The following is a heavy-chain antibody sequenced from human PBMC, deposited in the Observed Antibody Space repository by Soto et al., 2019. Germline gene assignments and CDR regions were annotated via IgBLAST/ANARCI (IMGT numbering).Heavy chain of an antibody. CDR1: GYTFTSYA. CDR2: INAGNGNT. CDR3: ARSGWFGELLYSY. D-gene: IGHD3-10*01. Sequence: QVQLVQSGAEVKKPGASVKVSCQASGYTFTSYAMHWVRQAPGQRLEWMGWINAGNGNTKYSQKFQGRVTITRDTSASTAYMELSSLRSEDTAVYYCARSGWFGELLYSYWGQGTLVTVSS. V-gene: IGHV1-3*01. J-gene: IGHJ4*02.